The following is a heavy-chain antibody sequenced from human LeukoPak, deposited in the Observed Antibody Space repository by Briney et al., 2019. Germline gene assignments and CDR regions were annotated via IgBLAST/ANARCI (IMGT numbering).Heavy chain of an antibody. CDR2: IYYSGST. CDR3: ARQQRAAAGAWFDP. J-gene: IGHJ5*02. V-gene: IGHV4-59*08. Sequence: SETLSLTCTVSGGSISSYYWSWIRQPPGKGLEWIGYIYYSGSTNYNPSLKSRVTISVATSKNQFSLKLSSVTAADTAVYYCARQQRAAAGAWFDPWGQGTLVTVSS. D-gene: IGHD6-13*01. CDR1: GGSISSYY.